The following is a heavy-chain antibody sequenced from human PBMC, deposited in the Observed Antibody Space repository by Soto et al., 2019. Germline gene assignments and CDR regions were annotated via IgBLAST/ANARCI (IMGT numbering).Heavy chain of an antibody. Sequence: GGSLRLSCAASGFTFSSYGMHWVRQAPGKGLEWVAVISYDGSNKYYADSVKGRFTISRDNSKNTLYLQMNSLRAEDTAVYYCAKGEKRWLQSALDYWGQGTLVTVSS. D-gene: IGHD5-12*01. CDR2: ISYDGSNK. CDR1: GFTFSSYG. CDR3: AKGEKRWLQSALDY. V-gene: IGHV3-30*18. J-gene: IGHJ4*02.